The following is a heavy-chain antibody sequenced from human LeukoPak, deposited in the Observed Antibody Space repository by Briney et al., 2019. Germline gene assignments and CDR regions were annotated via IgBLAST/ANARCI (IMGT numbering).Heavy chain of an antibody. CDR1: GYTFTDYY. Sequence: ASVKVSCKASGYTFTDYYINWVRQAPGQGLEWIGLINPNSGDTNYAQKFQDRVTMTRDTSISTAYIELNFLRSDDTAVFYCARGDYYGSPKVVAAWGQGTLVTVSS. CDR2: INPNSGDT. V-gene: IGHV1-2*02. D-gene: IGHD3-10*01. J-gene: IGHJ5*02. CDR3: ARGDYYGSPKVVAA.